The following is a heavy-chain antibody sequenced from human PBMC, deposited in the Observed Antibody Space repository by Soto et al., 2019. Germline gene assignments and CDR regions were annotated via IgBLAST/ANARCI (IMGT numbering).Heavy chain of an antibody. J-gene: IGHJ5*02. CDR2: INPSGGST. D-gene: IGHD2-15*01. V-gene: IGHV1-46*01. CDR3: ASSKYDVVAGSVWFDP. CDR1: GYTFTNYY. Sequence: ASVKVSCKASGYTFTNYYIQWMRQAPGQGLEWMGIINPSGGSTSYAQRFQGRVTMTRDTSTSTVYMELSSLRSEDTAVYYCASSKYDVVAGSVWFDPWGQGTLVTVSS.